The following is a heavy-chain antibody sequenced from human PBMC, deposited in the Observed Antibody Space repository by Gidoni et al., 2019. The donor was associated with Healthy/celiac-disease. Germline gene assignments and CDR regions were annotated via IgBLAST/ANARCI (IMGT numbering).Heavy chain of an antibody. CDR2: ISGSGGST. D-gene: IGHD2-2*01. J-gene: IGHJ5*02. Sequence: EVQLLESGGGWVQPRGSLRLSFAASGFTFISYAISCVRQAPGKGLEWVSVISGSGGSTYYADSVKGRFTISRDTSKNTLYLQMNSLRAEDTAVYYCAKAGGFYELDWFDPWGQGTLVTVSS. CDR1: GFTFISYA. V-gene: IGHV3-23*01. CDR3: AKAGGFYELDWFDP.